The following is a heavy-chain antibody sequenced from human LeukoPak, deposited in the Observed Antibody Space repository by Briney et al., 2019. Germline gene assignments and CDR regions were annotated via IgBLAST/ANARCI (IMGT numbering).Heavy chain of an antibody. CDR3: ARISSGWYFEYYYYYMDV. D-gene: IGHD6-13*01. CDR1: GYTFTSYS. J-gene: IGHJ6*03. CDR2: INNNTWNP. V-gene: IGHV7-4-1*02. Sequence: GASVKVSCKASGYTFTSYSMNQVRQAPGHGLECVGWINNNTWNPTYAQGFRRRFVFSLDTSVSTAYLQISSLKAEDTAVYYCARISSGWYFEYYYYYMDVWGKGTTVTVSS.